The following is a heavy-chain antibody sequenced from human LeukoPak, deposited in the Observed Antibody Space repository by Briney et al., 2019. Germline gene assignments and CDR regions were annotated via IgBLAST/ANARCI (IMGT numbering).Heavy chain of an antibody. CDR3: ARSYISSLVDFDY. CDR1: GYSFTSYW. Sequence: GESLKISCKGSGYSFTSYWIGWVRQMPGKGLEWMGIIYPGDSDTRYSPSFQGQVAISADKSISTAYLQWSGLKASDTAMYYCARSYISSLVDFDYWGQGTLVTVSS. J-gene: IGHJ4*02. CDR2: IYPGDSDT. D-gene: IGHD6-13*01. V-gene: IGHV5-51*01.